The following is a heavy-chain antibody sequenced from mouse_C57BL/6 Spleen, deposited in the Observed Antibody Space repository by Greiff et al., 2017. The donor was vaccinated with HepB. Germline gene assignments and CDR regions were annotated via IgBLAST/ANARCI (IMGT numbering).Heavy chain of an antibody. Sequence: VQLVESGPGLVQPSQSLSITCTVSGFSLTSYGVHWVRQSPGKGLEWLGVIWSGGSTDYNAAFISRLSISKDNSKSQVFFKMNSLQADDTAIYYCARPPCYSNYGYAMDYWGQGTSVTVSS. CDR2: IWSGGST. J-gene: IGHJ4*01. D-gene: IGHD2-5*01. V-gene: IGHV2-2*01. CDR1: GFSLTSYG. CDR3: ARPPCYSNYGYAMDY.